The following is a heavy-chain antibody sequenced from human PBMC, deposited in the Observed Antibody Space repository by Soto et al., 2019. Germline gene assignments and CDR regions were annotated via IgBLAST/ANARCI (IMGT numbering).Heavy chain of an antibody. V-gene: IGHV4-61*01. CDR1: SGSVSGGTYY. J-gene: IGHJ6*02. CDR2: VYYTGTT. Sequence: SETLSLTCTVSSGSVSGGTYYWSWIRQPPGKGLEWIGYVYYTGTTNYNPSLKSRVTISLDTSKNQFSLKLRSVTAADTAVYFCARDSAMVWDYYYGVDVWGQGTTVTVSS. CDR3: ARDSAMVWDYYYGVDV. D-gene: IGHD5-18*01.